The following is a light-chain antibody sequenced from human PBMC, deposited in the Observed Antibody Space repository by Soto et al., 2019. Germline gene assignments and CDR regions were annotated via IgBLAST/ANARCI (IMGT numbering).Light chain of an antibody. CDR2: SNN. CDR3: VAWDDSLNGYVV. CDR1: SSNIGSNT. J-gene: IGLJ2*01. Sequence: QSVLTQPPSASGTPGQRFTISCSGGSSNIGSNTVNWYQQLPGTAPKLVIYSNNQRPSGVPDRFSGSKSGTSASLAISGLQSEDEADYYCVAWDDSLNGYVVFGGGTKVTVL. V-gene: IGLV1-44*01.